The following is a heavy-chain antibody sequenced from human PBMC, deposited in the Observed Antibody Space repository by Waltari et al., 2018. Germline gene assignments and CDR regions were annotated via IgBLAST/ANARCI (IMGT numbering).Heavy chain of an antibody. Sequence: QVQLEQSGAEVKKPGASMKVSCKVSGYALSELSMHWVRQAPGEGLEWMGGCNPEDGEIIYAQKFRGRVTMTEDTSTETVYMDLSSLRSEDTAVYYCATSNSGGRRGFDYWGQGTLVTVSS. V-gene: IGHV1-24*01. CDR3: ATSNSGGRRGFDY. J-gene: IGHJ4*02. CDR2: CNPEDGEI. CDR1: GYALSELS. D-gene: IGHD2-15*01.